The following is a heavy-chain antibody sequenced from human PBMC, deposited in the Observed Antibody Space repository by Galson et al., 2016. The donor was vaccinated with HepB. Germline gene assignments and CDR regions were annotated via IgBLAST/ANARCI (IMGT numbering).Heavy chain of an antibody. CDR2: IYYSGST. CDR1: GGSISTTSYY. D-gene: IGHD6-19*01. J-gene: IGHJ6*03. Sequence: SLTCTVSGGSISTTSYYWGWIRQPPGKGLEWIGFIYYSGSTYYNPSLKSRVTISVDTSKNQFSLRLNSVTAADTGVYYCATGIVVAGKYYYYYMDVWGKGTTVTVSS. V-gene: IGHV4-39*01. CDR3: ATGIVVAGKYYYYYMDV.